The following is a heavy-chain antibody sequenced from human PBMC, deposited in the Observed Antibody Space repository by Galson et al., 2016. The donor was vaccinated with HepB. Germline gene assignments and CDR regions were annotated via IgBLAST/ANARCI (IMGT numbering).Heavy chain of an antibody. D-gene: IGHD3-10*01. Sequence: SLRLSCADSGFTFSSYGMHWVRQAPGKGLEWVAIIWYDGSRKEYADFVKGRFTISRDDSKNTLYLQMNNLGAEDTAVYYCARDLSLGSGSDWGQGTLVTVS. J-gene: IGHJ4*02. CDR3: ARDLSLGSGSD. V-gene: IGHV3-33*08. CDR1: GFTFSSYG. CDR2: IWYDGSRK.